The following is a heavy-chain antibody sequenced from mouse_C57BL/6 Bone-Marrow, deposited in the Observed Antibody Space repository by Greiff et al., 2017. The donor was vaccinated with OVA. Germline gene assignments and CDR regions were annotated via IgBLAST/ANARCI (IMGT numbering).Heavy chain of an antibody. CDR2: IFPGSGST. V-gene: IGHV1-56*01. Sequence: VQLQQSGPELVRPGASVKISCKAPGYTFTSHWMQWVRQRPGQGLEWIGEIFPGSGSTYYNEKFKGKATLTVDTSSSTAYMQLSSLTSEDSAVYFCARSGPYYYGSSYWYFDVWGTGTTVTVSS. D-gene: IGHD1-1*01. CDR1: GYTFTSHW. J-gene: IGHJ1*03. CDR3: ARSGPYYYGSSYWYFDV.